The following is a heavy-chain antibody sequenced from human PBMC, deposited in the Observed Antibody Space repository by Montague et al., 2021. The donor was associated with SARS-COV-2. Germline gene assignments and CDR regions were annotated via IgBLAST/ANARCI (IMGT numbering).Heavy chain of an antibody. CDR1: SGSISSSSYY. CDR3: ARVHPLWFGELLLDYYSYYGMDV. CDR2: IYHSGST. J-gene: IGHJ6*02. D-gene: IGHD3-10*01. V-gene: IGHV4-39*07. Sequence: SETRSLTCTVSSGSISSSSYYWGWIRQPPGKGLEWIGEIYHSGSTNYNPSLKSRVTISVDKSKNQFSLKLSSVTAADTAVYYCARVHPLWFGELLLDYYSYYGMDVWGQGTTVTVSS.